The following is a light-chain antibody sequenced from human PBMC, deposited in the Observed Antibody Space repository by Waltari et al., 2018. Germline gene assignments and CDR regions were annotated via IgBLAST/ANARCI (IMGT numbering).Light chain of an antibody. J-gene: IGKJ1*01. CDR2: WAS. Sequence: DIVMTQSPDSLAVSLGERATINCKPSQSVLYISHMTNYYAWFQQKPGQPPKLLIYWASTRESGVPDRFIGSGSGTDFTLTITSLQAEDVAVYYCQQYYGAPRTFGQGTKVEIK. CDR3: QQYYGAPRT. CDR1: QSVLYISHMTNY. V-gene: IGKV4-1*01.